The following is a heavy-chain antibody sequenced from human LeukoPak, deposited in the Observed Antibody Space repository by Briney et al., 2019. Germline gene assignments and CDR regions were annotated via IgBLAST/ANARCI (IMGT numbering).Heavy chain of an antibody. D-gene: IGHD4-11*01. Sequence: PGGSLRLSCAATGFTFNHYAMHWVRQAPGKGLEWVAVIWSDGTNRYYADSVKGRFTISRDDAGKTVYLQMSSLRPEDTGVYYCAKDAQRGFDYSNSLEYWGQGTPVTVS. CDR2: IWSDGTNR. CDR1: GFTFNHYA. J-gene: IGHJ4*02. V-gene: IGHV3-33*06. CDR3: AKDAQRGFDYSNSLEY.